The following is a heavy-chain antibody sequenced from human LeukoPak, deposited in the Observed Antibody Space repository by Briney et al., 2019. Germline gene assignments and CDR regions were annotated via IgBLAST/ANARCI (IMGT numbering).Heavy chain of an antibody. V-gene: IGHV4-39*01. CDR1: GGSISSSSSC. D-gene: IGHD3-16*01. Sequence: SETLSLTCSVSGGSISSSSSCWCWIRPPPGKRVEWIATIHYSGSTNYNPSFKSRVAISVDTSKNQFTLKLSSVTAADTAVYYCARLAVWDQTAYWGQGTLVTVSS. CDR2: IHYSGST. J-gene: IGHJ4*02. CDR3: ARLAVWDQTAY.